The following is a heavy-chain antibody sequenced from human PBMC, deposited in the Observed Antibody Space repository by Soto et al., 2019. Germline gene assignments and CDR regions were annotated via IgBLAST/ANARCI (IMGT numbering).Heavy chain of an antibody. CDR3: ASDLGYCSGGSCYSDYYYGMDV. Sequence: SETLSLTCTVSARSISSSSYYWGWIRQPPGKGLEWIGSIYYSGSTYYNPSLKSRVTISVDTAKNQFSLKLSSVTAADTAVYYCASDLGYCSGGSCYSDYYYGMDVWGKGPRSPSP. CDR1: ARSISSSSYY. V-gene: IGHV4-39*01. CDR2: IYYSGST. D-gene: IGHD2-15*01. J-gene: IGHJ6*01.